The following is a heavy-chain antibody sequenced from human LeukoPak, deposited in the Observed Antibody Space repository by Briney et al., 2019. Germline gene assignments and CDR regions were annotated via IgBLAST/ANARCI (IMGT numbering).Heavy chain of an antibody. CDR3: ATEYPTSSSWYYWFDP. CDR2: FDPEDGET. J-gene: IGHJ5*02. Sequence: AAVKVSCKVSGYTLTELSMHWVRQAPGKGLEWMGGFDPEDGETIYAQKFQGRVTMTEDTSTDTAYMELSSLRSEDTAVYYCATEYPTSSSWYYWFDPWGQGTLVTVSS. CDR1: GYTLTELS. D-gene: IGHD6-13*01. V-gene: IGHV1-24*01.